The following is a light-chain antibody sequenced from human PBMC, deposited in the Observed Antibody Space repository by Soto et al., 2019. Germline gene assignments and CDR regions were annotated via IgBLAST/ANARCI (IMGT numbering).Light chain of an antibody. CDR3: QQRSSWPPALT. J-gene: IGKJ4*01. Sequence: EIVLTQSPGTLSLSPGERATLSCRASQSVGNFLAWYQQKPGQAPRLLIYDVSNRATGIPARFSGSGSGTDFILNISSLEPEDFAVYYCQQRSSWPPALTFGGGTKLDIK. V-gene: IGKV3-11*01. CDR2: DVS. CDR1: QSVGNF.